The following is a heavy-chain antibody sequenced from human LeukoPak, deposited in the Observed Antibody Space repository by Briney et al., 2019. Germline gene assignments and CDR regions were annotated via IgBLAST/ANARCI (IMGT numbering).Heavy chain of an antibody. D-gene: IGHD3-22*01. CDR3: ARARYYYDSSGGYYFDY. CDR2: IYYSGST. V-gene: IGHV4-30-4*07. J-gene: IGHJ4*02. Sequence: SETLSLTCAVSGGSISSGGYSWSWIRQPPGKGLEWIGYIYYSGSTYYNPSLKSRVTISVDTSKNQFSLKLSSVTAADTAVYYCARARYYYDSSGGYYFDYWGQGTLVTVSS. CDR1: GGSISSGGYS.